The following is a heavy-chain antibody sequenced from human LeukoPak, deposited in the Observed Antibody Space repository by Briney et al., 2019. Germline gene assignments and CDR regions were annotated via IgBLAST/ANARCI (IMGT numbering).Heavy chain of an antibody. D-gene: IGHD3-22*01. CDR2: ISYDGSNK. CDR1: GFTFSSYG. J-gene: IGHJ4*02. CDR3: ARDYYDSSALGY. Sequence: SLRLSCAASGFTFSSYGMHWVRQAPGKGLEWVAVISYDGSNKYYADSVKGRLTISRDNSKNTLYLQMNSLRAEDTAVYYCARDYYDSSALGYWGQGTLVTVSS. V-gene: IGHV3-30*03.